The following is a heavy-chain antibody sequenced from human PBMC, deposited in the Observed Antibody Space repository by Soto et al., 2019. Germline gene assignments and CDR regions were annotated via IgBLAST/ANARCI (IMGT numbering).Heavy chain of an antibody. CDR2: IRSSSSTI. V-gene: IGHV3-48*01. CDR3: ARDQYDSSGYYN. Sequence: GGSLRLSCAASGFTFSSYSMNWVRQAPGKGLEWVSYIRSSSSTIYYADSVKGRFTISRDNSKNTLYLQMNSLRAEDTAVYYCARDQYDSSGYYNWGQGTLVTVSS. J-gene: IGHJ4*02. CDR1: GFTFSSYS. D-gene: IGHD3-22*01.